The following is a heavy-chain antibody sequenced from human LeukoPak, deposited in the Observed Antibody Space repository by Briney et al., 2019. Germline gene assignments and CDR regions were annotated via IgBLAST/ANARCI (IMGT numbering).Heavy chain of an antibody. CDR1: GGSISSTTYY. V-gene: IGHV4-39*01. CDR2: IYYSGST. D-gene: IGHD5-18*01. CDR3: ARLGAWMQLSQGYLDL. J-gene: IGHJ2*01. Sequence: PSETLSLTCTVSGGSISSTTYYWDWIRQPPGKGLEWIGTIYYSGSTSYNPSLKSRVTISVDTSKNEFSLNLSSVTAADTAVYYCARLGAWMQLSQGYLDLWGRGTLVTVSS.